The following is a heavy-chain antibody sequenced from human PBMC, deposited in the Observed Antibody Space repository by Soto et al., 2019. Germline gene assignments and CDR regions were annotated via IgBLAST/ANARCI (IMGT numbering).Heavy chain of an antibody. D-gene: IGHD2-2*01. V-gene: IGHV1-18*01. J-gene: IGHJ5*02. Sequence: GASVKVSCKASGYTFTSYGISWVRQAPGQGLEWMGWISAYNGNTNYAQKLQGRVTMTTDTSTSTAYMELRSLRSDDTAVYYCARGYCSSTSCYVWWLDPWGQGTLVTVSS. CDR1: GYTFTSYG. CDR3: ARGYCSSTSCYVWWLDP. CDR2: ISAYNGNT.